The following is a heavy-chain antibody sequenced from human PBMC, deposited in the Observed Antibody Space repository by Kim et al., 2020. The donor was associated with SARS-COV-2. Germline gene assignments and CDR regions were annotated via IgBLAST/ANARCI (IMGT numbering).Heavy chain of an antibody. Sequence: AASVKGRFPISRDNSKSTLYLQMTSLRAEDSAVYYCAREYSSSSCYDYWGQGTLVTVSS. CDR3: AREYSSSSCYDY. V-gene: IGHV3-33*01. J-gene: IGHJ4*02. D-gene: IGHD6-6*01.